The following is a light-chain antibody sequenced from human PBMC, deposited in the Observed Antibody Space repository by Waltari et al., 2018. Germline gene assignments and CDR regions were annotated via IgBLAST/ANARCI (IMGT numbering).Light chain of an antibody. Sequence: DIVMTQSPDSLAVSLGERATINCKSSQSVFYSPNNKNYLYCYQQKPRPPPKLLIYWTSTRESGVHDRFSGSGSGTDFTLTISSLQAEDVALYFCQQYYGSPFTFGGGTKVEIK. CDR3: QQYYGSPFT. J-gene: IGKJ4*01. CDR2: WTS. CDR1: QSVFYSPNNKNY. V-gene: IGKV4-1*01.